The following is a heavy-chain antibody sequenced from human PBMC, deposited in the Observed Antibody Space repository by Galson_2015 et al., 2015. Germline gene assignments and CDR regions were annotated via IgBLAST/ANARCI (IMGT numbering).Heavy chain of an antibody. V-gene: IGHV3-64*01. Sequence: SLRLSCAASGFTFSSYAMNWVRQAPGKGLEYVSAISSNGGSTYYANSVKGRFTISRDNSKNTLYLQMGSLRAEDMAVYYCARSDYYGALQFDPWGQGTLVTVSS. CDR2: ISSNGGST. J-gene: IGHJ5*02. D-gene: IGHD3-10*01. CDR1: GFTFSSYA. CDR3: ARSDYYGALQFDP.